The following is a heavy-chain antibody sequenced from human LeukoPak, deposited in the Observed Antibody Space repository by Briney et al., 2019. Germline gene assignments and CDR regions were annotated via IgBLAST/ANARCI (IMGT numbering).Heavy chain of an antibody. CDR2: ISGSGDNT. CDR1: GFTFSSYA. J-gene: IGHJ4*02. V-gene: IGHV3-23*01. CDR3: AKGSYYDSSGSFYFDY. Sequence: GGSLRLSCVVSGFTFSSYAMSWVRQAPGKGLEWVSGISGSGDNTYYADSVKGRFTISRDNSKNMLYVQMNSLGTEDTAAYYCAKGSYYDSSGSFYFDYWGQGTLVTVSS. D-gene: IGHD3-22*01.